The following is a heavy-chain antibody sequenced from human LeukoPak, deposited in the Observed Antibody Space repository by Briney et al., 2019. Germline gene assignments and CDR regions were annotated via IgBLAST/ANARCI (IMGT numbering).Heavy chain of an antibody. J-gene: IGHJ6*02. D-gene: IGHD3-10*01. CDR2: ISSSSSYI. CDR3: ARVPWFGDSYGMDV. V-gene: IGHV3-21*01. Sequence: GGSLRLSCAASGFTFSSYSMNWVRQAPGKGLEWVSSISSSSSYIYYADSVKGRFTISRDNAKNSLYLQMNSLRAEDTAVYYCARVPWFGDSYGMDVWGQGTTVTVSS. CDR1: GFTFSSYS.